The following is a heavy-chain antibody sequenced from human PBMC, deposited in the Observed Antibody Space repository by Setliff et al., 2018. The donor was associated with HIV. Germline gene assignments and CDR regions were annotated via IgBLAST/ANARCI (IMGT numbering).Heavy chain of an antibody. V-gene: IGHV4-59*08. CDR1: GGSISNYY. CDR2: IYYSGST. J-gene: IGHJ4*02. CDR3: ARAGRGSGRYVYSFDY. Sequence: SETLSLTCTVSGGSISNYYWSWIRQPPGKGLEWIGYIYYSGSTNYNPSLKSRVTISIDTSKNQFSLKLSSVTAADTAVYYCARAGRGSGRYVYSFDYWGQGSLVTVSS. D-gene: IGHD1-26*01.